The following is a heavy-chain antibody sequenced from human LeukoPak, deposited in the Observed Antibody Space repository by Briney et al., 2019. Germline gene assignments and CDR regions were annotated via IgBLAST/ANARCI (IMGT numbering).Heavy chain of an antibody. Sequence: ASVKVSCKASGYTFTSYYMHWVRQAPGQGLEWMGIINTSGGSTSYAQKFQGRVTMTRDTSTSTVYMELSSLRSEDTAVYYCARQTGTHGPDPYYFDYWGQGTLVTVSS. CDR1: GYTFTSYY. CDR2: INTSGGST. V-gene: IGHV1-46*01. CDR3: ARQTGTHGPDPYYFDY. D-gene: IGHD1-1*01. J-gene: IGHJ4*02.